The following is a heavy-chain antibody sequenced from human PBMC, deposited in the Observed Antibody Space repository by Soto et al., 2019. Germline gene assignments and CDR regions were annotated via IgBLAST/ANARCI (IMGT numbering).Heavy chain of an antibody. D-gene: IGHD3-22*01. V-gene: IGHV3-15*07. CDR3: TTDPVTMIVVVPSSG. CDR1: GFTFSNAW. Sequence: GGSLRLSCAASGFTFSNAWMNWVRQAPGKGLEWVGRIKSKTDGGTTDYAAPVKGRFTISRDDSKNTMYLQMNSLKTEDTAVYYCTTDPVTMIVVVPSSGWGQGTLVTVSS. J-gene: IGHJ4*02. CDR2: IKSKTDGGTT.